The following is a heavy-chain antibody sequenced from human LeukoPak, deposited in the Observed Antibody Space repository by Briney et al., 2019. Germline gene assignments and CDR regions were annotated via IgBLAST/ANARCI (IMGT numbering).Heavy chain of an antibody. CDR2: IYPRDSDT. J-gene: IGHJ4*02. Sequence: GESLKISCKGSGYSFTTYWIGWVRQMPGKGLEWMGIIYPRDSDTRYSPSFQGQVTISDDTSISTAYPQWSSLKASDTAMYYCARAVGLYYFDYWGQGTLVTVSS. V-gene: IGHV5-51*01. CDR3: ARAVGLYYFDY. D-gene: IGHD1-26*01. CDR1: GYSFTTYW.